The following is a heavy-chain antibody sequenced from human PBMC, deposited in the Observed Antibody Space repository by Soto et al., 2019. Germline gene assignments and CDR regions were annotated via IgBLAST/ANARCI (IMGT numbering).Heavy chain of an antibody. CDR2: INAGNGNT. J-gene: IGHJ3*02. CDR3: ASGITMVRGVILGAFDI. Sequence: QVQLVQSGAEVKKPGASVKVSCKASGYTFTSYAMNWVRQAPGQRLEWMGWINAGNGNTKYSQKFQGRVTITRDTSASTAYMELSSLRSEDTAVYYCASGITMVRGVILGAFDIWGQGTMVTVSS. CDR1: GYTFTSYA. D-gene: IGHD3-10*01. V-gene: IGHV1-3*01.